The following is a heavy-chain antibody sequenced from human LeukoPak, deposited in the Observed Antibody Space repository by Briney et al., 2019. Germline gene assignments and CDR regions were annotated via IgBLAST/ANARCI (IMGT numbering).Heavy chain of an antibody. CDR3: AKDLRRPDY. Sequence: PGGSLRLSCAASGFTFISYAIHWVRQAPGKGLEWVAVISFHGTDSFYADSVKGRFTISRDNSKNTLYLQMNSLRAEDTAVYYCAKDLRRPDYWGQGTLVTVSS. CDR2: ISFHGTDS. J-gene: IGHJ4*02. V-gene: IGHV3-30*04. CDR1: GFTFISYA.